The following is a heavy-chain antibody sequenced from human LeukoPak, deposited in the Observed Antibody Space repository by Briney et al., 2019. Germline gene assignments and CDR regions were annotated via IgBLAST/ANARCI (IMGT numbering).Heavy chain of an antibody. CDR2: ISSSSSYI. D-gene: IGHD3-22*01. CDR1: GFTFSSYS. J-gene: IGHJ4*02. CDR3: ASALDYYDNRDIDY. Sequence: GGSLRLSCAASGFTFSSYSMNWVRQAPGKGLEWVSSISSSSSYIYYADSVKGRFTISRDNSKNMLYLQMNSLRAEDTAVYYCASALDYYDNRDIDYWGQGSLVTVSS. V-gene: IGHV3-21*01.